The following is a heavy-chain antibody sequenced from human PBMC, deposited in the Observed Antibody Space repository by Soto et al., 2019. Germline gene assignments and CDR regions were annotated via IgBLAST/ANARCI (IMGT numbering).Heavy chain of an antibody. V-gene: IGHV3-21*01. J-gene: IGHJ6*03. CDR3: AREPGDYYYYMDV. Sequence: GGSLRLSCAASGFTFSSHSINWVRQAPGKGLEWVASISGSTSYIYYADSVKGRFTISRDNAKNSQFLQMNSLRAEDTAVYYCAREPGDYYYYMDVWGKGTTVTVSS. CDR2: ISGSTSYI. CDR1: GFTFSSHS.